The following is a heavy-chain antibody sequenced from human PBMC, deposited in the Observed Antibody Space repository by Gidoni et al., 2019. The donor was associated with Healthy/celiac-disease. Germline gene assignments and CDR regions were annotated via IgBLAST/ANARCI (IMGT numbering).Heavy chain of an antibody. CDR3: ASCDSSMVRGVIIPQWGGMDV. Sequence: VQLVESGGGLVQHGGSLRLSCAASGFTVSSNYISWVRQAPGKGLEWVSVIYSGGSTYYADSVKGRFTISRDNSKNTLYLQMNSLRAEDTAVYYCASCDSSMVRGVIIPQWGGMDVWGQGTTVTVSS. J-gene: IGHJ6*02. V-gene: IGHV3-66*01. D-gene: IGHD3-10*01. CDR1: GFTVSSNY. CDR2: IYSGGST.